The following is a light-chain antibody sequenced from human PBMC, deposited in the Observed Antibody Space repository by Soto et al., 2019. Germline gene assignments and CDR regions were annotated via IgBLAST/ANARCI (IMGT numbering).Light chain of an antibody. J-gene: IGLJ3*02. CDR3: ATWDDTLNGGV. CDR1: SSNIGSNT. CDR2: TNN. V-gene: IGLV1-44*01. Sequence: QSVLTQAPSASGTPGQRATISCSGSSSNIGSNTVNWYQQLPGTAPKLLIYTNNQRPSGVPDRFSGSKSGTSASLAISGLQSEDEADYYCATWDDTLNGGVFGGGTKLTVL.